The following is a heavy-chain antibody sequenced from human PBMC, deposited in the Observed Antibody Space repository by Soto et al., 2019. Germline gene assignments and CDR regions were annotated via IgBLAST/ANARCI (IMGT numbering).Heavy chain of an antibody. CDR1: GYTFTGYY. D-gene: IGHD3-16*02. J-gene: IGHJ6*02. CDR2: INPNSGGT. V-gene: IGHV1-2*04. Sequence: QVQLVQSGAEVKKPGASVKVSCKASGYTFTGYYMHWVRQAPGQGLEWMGWINPNSGGTNYAQKFQGWVTMTRDTSISTAYMELSRLRSDDTAVYYCARSGPTKHLNDYVWGSYRPPDYYYGMDVWGQGTTVTVSS. CDR3: ARSGPTKHLNDYVWGSYRPPDYYYGMDV.